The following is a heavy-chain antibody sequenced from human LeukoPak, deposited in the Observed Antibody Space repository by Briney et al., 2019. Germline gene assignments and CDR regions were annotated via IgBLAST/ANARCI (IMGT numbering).Heavy chain of an antibody. CDR3: ARDLGYCTSTSCYSLYGMDV. J-gene: IGHJ6*04. CDR2: ISSSGSTI. D-gene: IGHD2-2*02. Sequence: GGSLRLSCAASGFTLSSYEMNWVRQAPGKGLEWVSYISSSGSTIYYADSVKGRFTISRANAKNSLYLQMNSLRAEDTAVYYCARDLGYCTSTSCYSLYGMDVWGKGTTVTVSS. CDR1: GFTLSSYE. V-gene: IGHV3-48*03.